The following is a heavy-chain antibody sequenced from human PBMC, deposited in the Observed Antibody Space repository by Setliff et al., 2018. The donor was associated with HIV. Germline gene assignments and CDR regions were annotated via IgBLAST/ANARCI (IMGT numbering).Heavy chain of an antibody. CDR3: ARHPRGSTTCYPRNFDY. J-gene: IGHJ4*02. CDR2: IYYSGNT. D-gene: IGHD2-2*01. Sequence: SETLSLTCSVSGGSISSISYYWGWIRQPPGKGLEWIGNIYYSGNTYYNPSLKSRVTISVAMSKNQFSLKLSSVTAADTAVYYCARHPRGSTTCYPRNFDYWGQGTLVTVSS. CDR1: GGSISSISYY. V-gene: IGHV4-39*01.